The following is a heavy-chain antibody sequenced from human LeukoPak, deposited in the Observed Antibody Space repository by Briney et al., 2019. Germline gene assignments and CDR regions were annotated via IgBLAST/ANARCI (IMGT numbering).Heavy chain of an antibody. D-gene: IGHD6-19*01. V-gene: IGHV4-39*01. CDR2: IYYSGST. Sequence: SETLSLTRTVSGGSISSSSYYWGWIRQPPGKGLEWIGSIYYSGSTYYNPSLKSRVTISVDTSKNQFSLKLSSVTAADTAVYYCARYERVLWSNSGWYAYWGQGTLVTVSS. J-gene: IGHJ4*02. CDR1: GGSISSSSYY. CDR3: ARYERVLWSNSGWYAY.